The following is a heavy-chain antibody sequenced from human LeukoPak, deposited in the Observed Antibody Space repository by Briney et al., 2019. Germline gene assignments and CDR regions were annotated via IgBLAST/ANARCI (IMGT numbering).Heavy chain of an antibody. CDR2: ISYDGSNK. CDR3: ARDSHIEYVLRYFDWSSYGMDV. J-gene: IGHJ6*02. CDR1: GFTFSSYA. Sequence: GRSLRLSCAASGFTFSSYAMHWVRQAPGKGLEWVAVISYDGSNKYYADSVKGRFTISRDNSENTLYLQMNSLRAEDTAVYYCARDSHIEYVLRYFDWSSYGMDVWGQGTTVTVSS. D-gene: IGHD3-9*01. V-gene: IGHV3-30*04.